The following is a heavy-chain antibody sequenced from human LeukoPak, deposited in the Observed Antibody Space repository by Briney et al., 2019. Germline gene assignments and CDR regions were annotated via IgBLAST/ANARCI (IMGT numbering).Heavy chain of an antibody. V-gene: IGHV1-2*02. CDR3: ARDRSSQLVYFDY. Sequence: ASVKVSCKASGYTFTGYYMHWVRQAPGQGLEWMGWINPDSGGTNNAQKFQGRVTMTRDTSISTAYMELSSLRSEDTAVYYCARDRSSQLVYFDYWGQGTLVTVSS. CDR1: GYTFTGYY. J-gene: IGHJ4*02. CDR2: INPDSGGT. D-gene: IGHD6-6*01.